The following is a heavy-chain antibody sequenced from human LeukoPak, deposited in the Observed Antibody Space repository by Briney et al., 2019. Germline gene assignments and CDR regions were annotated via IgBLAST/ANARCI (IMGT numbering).Heavy chain of an antibody. Sequence: GGSLRLSCAASGFTFSSYGMHWVRQAPGKGLEWVAVIPYDGSNKYYADSVKGRFTISRDNSKNTLYLQMNSLRAEDTAVYYCAKDLSRGTYYYYGMDVWGQGTTVTVSS. CDR2: IPYDGSNK. D-gene: IGHD2-2*01. CDR1: GFTFSSYG. CDR3: AKDLSRGTYYYYGMDV. J-gene: IGHJ6*02. V-gene: IGHV3-30*18.